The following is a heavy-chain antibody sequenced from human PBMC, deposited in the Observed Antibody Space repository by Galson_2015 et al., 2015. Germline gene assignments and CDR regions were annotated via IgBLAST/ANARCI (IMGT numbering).Heavy chain of an antibody. CDR3: AREVMDHYSHAWYFAL. D-gene: IGHD6-13*01. CDR2: FGTGGDS. CDR1: GVTFSNYD. Sequence: SLRRSCAASGVTFSNYDMHWVRRTTGKGLERVAGFGTGGDSYYSGSVMGRFTISRENAKNSLYLQMNSLRAQDTAVYYCAREVMDHYSHAWYFALWGRGTLVSVSS. V-gene: IGHV3-13*01. J-gene: IGHJ2*01.